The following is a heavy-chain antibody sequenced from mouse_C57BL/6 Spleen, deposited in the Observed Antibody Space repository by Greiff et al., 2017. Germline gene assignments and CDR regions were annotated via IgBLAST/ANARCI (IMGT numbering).Heavy chain of an antibody. J-gene: IGHJ3*01. CDR1: GYSITSGYY. V-gene: IGHV3-6*01. CDR2: ISYDGSN. CDR3: AREGAYYSLAY. D-gene: IGHD2-12*01. Sequence: EESGPGLVKPSQSLSLTCSVTGYSITSGYYWNWIRQFPGNKLEWMGYISYDGSNNYNQSLKNRISITRDTSKNQFFLKLNSVTTEDTATYYCAREGAYYSLAYWGQGTLVTVSA.